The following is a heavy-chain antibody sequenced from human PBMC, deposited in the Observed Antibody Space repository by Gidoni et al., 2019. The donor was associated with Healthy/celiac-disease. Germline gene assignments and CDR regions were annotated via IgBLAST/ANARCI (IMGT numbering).Heavy chain of an antibody. Sequence: EVQLVESGGGLVQPGRSLRLSCAASGFPFDAYAMHWVRQAPGKGLGWVSGISWNSGSIGYADSVKGRFTISRDNAKNSLYLQMNSLRAEDTALYYCAKVQDSSGWKYYFDYWGQGTLVTVSS. CDR2: ISWNSGSI. V-gene: IGHV3-9*01. CDR3: AKVQDSSGWKYYFDY. J-gene: IGHJ4*02. D-gene: IGHD6-19*01. CDR1: GFPFDAYA.